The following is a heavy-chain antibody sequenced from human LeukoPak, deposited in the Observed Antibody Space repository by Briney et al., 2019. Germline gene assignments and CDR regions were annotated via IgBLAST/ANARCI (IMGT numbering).Heavy chain of an antibody. J-gene: IGHJ4*02. CDR3: AKSPGSRSYPHYFDY. D-gene: IGHD3-10*01. V-gene: IGHV3-23*01. CDR2: ISSSGGST. CDR1: GFTFSSYW. Sequence: PGGSLRLSCAASGFTFSSYWMSWVRQAPGKGLEWVSVISSSGGSTYYADSVKGRFTISRDNSKDTLYLQMNSLRAEDAAVYYCAKSPGSRSYPHYFDYWGQGTLVTVSS.